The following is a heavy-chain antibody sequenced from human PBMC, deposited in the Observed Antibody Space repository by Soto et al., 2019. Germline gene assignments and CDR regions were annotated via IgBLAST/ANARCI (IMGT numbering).Heavy chain of an antibody. CDR1: GFMFNNYA. V-gene: IGHV3-23*01. CDR2: VSVSGGTT. J-gene: IGHJ4*02. D-gene: IGHD3-22*01. CDR3: AKGLYYYDSSGYRLFDY. Sequence: GGSLRLSCAASGFMFNNYAMSWVRQAPGKGLEWVSTVSVSGGTTYYANSLKGRFTISRDNSKKTVYLQMNRLRADDTAIYYCAKGLYYYDSSGYRLFDYWGQGTLVTVSS.